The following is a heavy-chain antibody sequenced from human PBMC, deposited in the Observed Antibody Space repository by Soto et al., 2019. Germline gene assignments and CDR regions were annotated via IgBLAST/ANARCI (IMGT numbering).Heavy chain of an antibody. D-gene: IGHD3-16*02. CDR1: GFTFSAYA. CDR2: IDSRGIST. Sequence: EVQLLESGGGLVQPGGSLTLSCVTSGFTFSAYAMTWVRQAPGKELEWVSGIDSRGISTYYADSVKGRLTISRDNSKNTVHLQMNSLRVEDTAKYYCAKANIGESYRYGMDVWGQGTTVTVSS. CDR3: AKANIGESYRYGMDV. J-gene: IGHJ6*02. V-gene: IGHV3-23*05.